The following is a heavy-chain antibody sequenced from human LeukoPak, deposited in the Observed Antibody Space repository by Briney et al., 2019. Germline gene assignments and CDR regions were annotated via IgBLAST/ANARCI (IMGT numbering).Heavy chain of an antibody. CDR3: VRRVYPGMGLYFDY. CDR2: IYHSGVT. Sequence: PSETLSLTCAVSGSSISSSNWWSWVRQPPGKGLEWIGEIYHSGVTNYNPSLKSRVTISVDKSKNQFSLNLSSVTAADTAVYFCVRRVYPGMGLYFDYWGQGTLVTVSS. D-gene: IGHD1-26*01. V-gene: IGHV4-4*02. CDR1: GSSISSSNW. J-gene: IGHJ4*02.